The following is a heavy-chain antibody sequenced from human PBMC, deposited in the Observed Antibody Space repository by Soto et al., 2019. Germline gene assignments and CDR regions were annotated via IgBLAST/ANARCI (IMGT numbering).Heavy chain of an antibody. V-gene: IGHV4-31*03. D-gene: IGHD3-16*02. Sequence: PSETLSLTCTVSGGSISSGGYYWSWIRQHPGKGLEWIGYIYYSGSTYYNPSLKSRVTISVDTSKNQFSLKLSSVTAADTAVYYCARTYYDYVWGSYRYGGNWFDPWGQGTLVTAPQ. CDR2: IYYSGST. CDR3: ARTYYDYVWGSYRYGGNWFDP. J-gene: IGHJ5*02. CDR1: GGSISSGGYY.